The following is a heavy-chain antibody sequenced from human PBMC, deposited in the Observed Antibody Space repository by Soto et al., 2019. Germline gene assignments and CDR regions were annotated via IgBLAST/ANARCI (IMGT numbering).Heavy chain of an antibody. D-gene: IGHD2-2*02. CDR3: ARGPDIVVVPAAILALPIDY. J-gene: IGHJ4*02. CDR1: GFSFSSYA. Sequence: QVQLVESGGGVVQPGRSLRLSCAASGFSFSSYAMHWVRQAPGKGLEWVAVISYDGSNKYYADSVKGRFTISRDNSKNTLYLQMNSLRAEDTAVYYCARGPDIVVVPAAILALPIDYWGQGTLVTVSS. CDR2: ISYDGSNK. V-gene: IGHV3-30-3*01.